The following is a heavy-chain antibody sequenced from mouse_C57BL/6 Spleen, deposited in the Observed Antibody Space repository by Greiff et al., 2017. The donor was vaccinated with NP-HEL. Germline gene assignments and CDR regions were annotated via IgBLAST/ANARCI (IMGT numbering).Heavy chain of an antibody. CDR3: ARGDYGSPFAY. Sequence: EVQLQQSGPGMVKPSQSLSLTCTVTGYSITSGYDWHWIRHFPGNKLEWMGYISYSGSTNYNPSLKSRISITHDTSKNHFFLKLNSVTTEDTATYYCARGDYGSPFAYWGQGTLVTVSA. CDR2: ISYSGST. D-gene: IGHD1-1*01. J-gene: IGHJ3*01. V-gene: IGHV3-1*01. CDR1: GYSITSGYD.